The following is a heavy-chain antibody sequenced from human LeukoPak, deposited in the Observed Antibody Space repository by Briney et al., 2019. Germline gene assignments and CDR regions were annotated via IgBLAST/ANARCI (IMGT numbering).Heavy chain of an antibody. CDR1: GGSISSGSYY. CDR2: IYSSGST. V-gene: IGHV4-61*02. D-gene: IGHD2-2*01. CDR3: ARLDSFIVVPGRGNWFDP. Sequence: PSETLSLTCTVSGGSISSGSYYWSWIRQPAGKGLEWIGRIYSSGSTNYNPSLKSRVTISVDTSKNQFSLKLSSVTAADTAVYYCARLDSFIVVPGRGNWFDPWGQGTLVTVSS. J-gene: IGHJ5*02.